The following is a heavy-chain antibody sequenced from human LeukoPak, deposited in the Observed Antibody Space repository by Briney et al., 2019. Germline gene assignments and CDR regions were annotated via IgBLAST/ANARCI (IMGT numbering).Heavy chain of an antibody. J-gene: IGHJ4*02. CDR2: IYYSGST. CDR1: GGSISSYY. CDR3: AREEDY. V-gene: IGHV4-59*01. Sequence: SETLSLTCTVSGGSISSYYWSWIRQPPGKGLEWIAYIYYSGSTNYNPSLKSRITISVDTSKNQFSLKLSSVTAADTAVYYCAREEDYWGQGTLVTVSS.